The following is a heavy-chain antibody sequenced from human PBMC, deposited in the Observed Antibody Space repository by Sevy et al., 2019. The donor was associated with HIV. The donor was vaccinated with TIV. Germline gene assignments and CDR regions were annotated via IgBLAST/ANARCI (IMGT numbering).Heavy chain of an antibody. D-gene: IGHD1-26*01. V-gene: IGHV4-4*07. Sequence: SETLSLTCSVSAGSSSSYYWSWIRQPAGKGLEWVGRLYTSGSTKYNPSLKSRVTMSVDTSKAQYSLKLSSVSAADTAVYYCARGTAGIVEGAQYDYWGQGIPVTVSS. J-gene: IGHJ4*02. CDR1: AGSSSSYY. CDR3: ARGTAGIVEGAQYDY. CDR2: LYTSGST.